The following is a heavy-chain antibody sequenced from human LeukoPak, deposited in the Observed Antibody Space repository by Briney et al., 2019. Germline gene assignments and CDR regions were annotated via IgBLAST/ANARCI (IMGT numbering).Heavy chain of an antibody. CDR1: GGSFSGYY. Sequence: LETLSLTCAVYGGSFSGYYWSWIRQPPGKGLEWIGEINHSGSTNYNPSLKRRVTISVDTSKNQFSLKLSSVTAADTAVYYCARAFRGESTIHELRDDLTPNNYFDYWGQGTLVTVSS. CDR2: INHSGST. CDR3: ARAFRGESTIHELRDDLTPNNYFDY. J-gene: IGHJ4*02. D-gene: IGHD3-16*01. V-gene: IGHV4-34*01.